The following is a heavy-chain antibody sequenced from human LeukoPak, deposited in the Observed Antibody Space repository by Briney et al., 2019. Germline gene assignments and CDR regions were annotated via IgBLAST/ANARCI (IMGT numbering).Heavy chain of an antibody. D-gene: IGHD4-17*01. CDR1: GGSVSSGSYY. V-gene: IGHV4-61*01. Sequence: SETLSLTCTVSGGSVSSGSYYWSWIRQPPGTGLEWIGYIYYSGSTNYNPSLKSRVTISVDTSKNQFSLKLSSVTAADTAVYYCARGRYGDFPYDYWGQGTLVTVSS. CDR3: ARGRYGDFPYDY. CDR2: IYYSGST. J-gene: IGHJ4*02.